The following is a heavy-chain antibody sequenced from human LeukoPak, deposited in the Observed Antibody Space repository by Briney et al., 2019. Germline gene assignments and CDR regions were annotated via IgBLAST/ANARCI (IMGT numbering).Heavy chain of an antibody. D-gene: IGHD5-18*01. CDR3: ATLRGGYSYGDRSFDY. Sequence: ASVKVSCKASGYTFTSYGISWVRQAPGQGLEWMGWISAYNGNTNYAQKLQGRVTMTTDTSTGTAYMELRSLRSDDTAVYYCATLRGGYSYGDRSFDYWGQGTLVTVSS. CDR2: ISAYNGNT. CDR1: GYTFTSYG. V-gene: IGHV1-18*01. J-gene: IGHJ4*02.